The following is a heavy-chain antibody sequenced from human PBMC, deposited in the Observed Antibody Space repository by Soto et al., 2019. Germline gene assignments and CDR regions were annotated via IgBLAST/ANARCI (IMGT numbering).Heavy chain of an antibody. CDR3: ASXRRRPSCSGGNCYYWDY. Sequence: SGPTLVNPTQTLTLTCTVSGFSVNTDGVGVGWIRQTPGQAPEWLALIFWDGDTRYSPSLKRRLTITKDTSRDQVVLTLTNVDPVDTATYSCASXRRRPSCSGGNCYYWDYWGQGTLVTVSS. D-gene: IGHD2-15*01. V-gene: IGHV2-5*02. CDR2: IFWDGDT. J-gene: IGHJ4*02. CDR1: GFSVNTDGVG.